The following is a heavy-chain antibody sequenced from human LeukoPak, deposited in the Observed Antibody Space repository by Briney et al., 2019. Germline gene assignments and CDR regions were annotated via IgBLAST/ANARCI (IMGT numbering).Heavy chain of an antibody. CDR2: ISSSSTI. D-gene: IGHD5-18*01. CDR3: ARVKRYSYGYDY. J-gene: IGHJ4*02. CDR1: GFTFSSYS. Sequence: GGSLRLSCAASGFTFSSYSMNWVRQAPGKGLEWVSYISSSSTIYYADSVKGRFTISRDNAKNSLYLQMNSLRAEDTAVYYCARVKRYSYGYDYWGQGTLVTVSS. V-gene: IGHV3-48*01.